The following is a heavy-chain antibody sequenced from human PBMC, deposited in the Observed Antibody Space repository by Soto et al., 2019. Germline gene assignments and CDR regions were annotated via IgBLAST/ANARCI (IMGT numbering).Heavy chain of an antibody. D-gene: IGHD1-7*01. J-gene: IGHJ4*02. CDR2: ISGGGSTT. CDR3: ARDGIGGTVFRGYLDY. Sequence: GGSLRLSCEASGFTFSSYAMSWVRQAPGKGLEWVSGISGGGSTTYYADSVKGRFTISRDNSKNTLYLQMNTLGAEDTAVYYCARDGIGGTVFRGYLDYWGRGTVVTVSS. V-gene: IGHV3-23*01. CDR1: GFTFSSYA.